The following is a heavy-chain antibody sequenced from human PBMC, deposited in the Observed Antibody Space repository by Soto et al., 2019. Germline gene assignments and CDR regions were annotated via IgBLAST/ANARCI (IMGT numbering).Heavy chain of an antibody. CDR1: GGSISSYY. D-gene: IGHD3-9*01. Sequence: TSETLSLTCTVSGGSISSYYWSWIRQPPGKGLEWIGYIYYSGSTNYNPSLKSRVTISLDTSKNQFSLYLQMNSLRAEDTAVYYCAHFDWFIDYWGQGTLVTVSS. V-gene: IGHV4-59*12. CDR3: AHFDWFIDY. CDR2: IYYSGST. J-gene: IGHJ4*02.